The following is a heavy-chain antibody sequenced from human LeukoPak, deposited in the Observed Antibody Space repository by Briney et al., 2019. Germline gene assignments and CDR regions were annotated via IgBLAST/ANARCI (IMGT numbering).Heavy chain of an antibody. V-gene: IGHV1-18*01. CDR1: GYTFTKYG. J-gene: IGHJ2*01. CDR2: ISTDNADT. CDR3: VRDCASDCSIKGHYYFDL. D-gene: IGHD2-21*02. Sequence: ASVTVSFKASGYTFTKYGLTWVRQAPGQGLERMGWISTDNADTYYTQNYQGRVPMTIDTSTSTAYMELRSLRSDDTAVYYCVRDCASDCSIKGHYYFDLWGRGTLVTVSS.